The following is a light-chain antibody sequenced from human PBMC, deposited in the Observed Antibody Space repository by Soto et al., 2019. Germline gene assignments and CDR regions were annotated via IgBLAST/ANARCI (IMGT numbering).Light chain of an antibody. CDR2: KAS. CDR3: QLFNSDSGIYA. Sequence: DIQMTQSPSTLSASVGDTVTITCRASQSISRWLAWYQQKPGKAPKLLIHKASILESEVPSRFSGSGSGTEFTLTISSLQPDDFATYYCQLFNSDSGIYAFGKGTKMEIK. CDR1: QSISRW. J-gene: IGKJ2*01. V-gene: IGKV1-5*03.